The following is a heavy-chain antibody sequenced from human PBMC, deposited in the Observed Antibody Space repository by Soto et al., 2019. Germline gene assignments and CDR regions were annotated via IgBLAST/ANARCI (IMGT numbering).Heavy chain of an antibody. CDR3: ARDGDVNTGFGKDY. V-gene: IGHV3-33*01. CDR1: XFTFSSYG. J-gene: IGHJ4*02. D-gene: IGHD3-16*01. Sequence: QVQLVESGGGVVQPGRSLRLXXXXXXFTFSSYGMHXVRXAXGKGLEWVAFIWHDGGNKFYAESVKGRFTISRDNSKNTLYLQMTSLSAEDTAMYYCARDGDVNTGFGKDYWGQGTLVTVSS. CDR2: IWHDGGNK.